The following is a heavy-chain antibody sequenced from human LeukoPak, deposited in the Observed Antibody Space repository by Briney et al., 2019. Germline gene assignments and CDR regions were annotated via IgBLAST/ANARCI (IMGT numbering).Heavy chain of an antibody. V-gene: IGHV7-4-1*02. CDR3: ARGKAYCGGDCYAH. Sequence: ASVKVSCKASGYTFTSYGISWVRQAPGQGLEWMGWINTNTGNPTYAQGFTGRFVFSLDTSVSTAYLQISSLKAEDTAVYYCARGKAYCGGDCYAHWGQGTLVTVSS. CDR1: GYTFTSYG. J-gene: IGHJ1*01. CDR2: INTNTGNP. D-gene: IGHD2-21*02.